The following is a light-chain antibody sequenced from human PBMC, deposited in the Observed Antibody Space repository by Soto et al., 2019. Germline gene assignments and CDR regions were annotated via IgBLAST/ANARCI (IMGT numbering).Light chain of an antibody. CDR3: SSYSSTTTLV. CDR2: DVN. Sequence: QSALTQPASVSGSPGQSITISCTGTSSDVGGYNYVSWYQQRPGKAPKLMIYDVNNRPSGVSNRFSASKSGNTASLTISGLQAEDEADYYCSSYSSTTTLVFGGGTKRTV. V-gene: IGLV2-14*01. J-gene: IGLJ3*02. CDR1: SSDVGGYNY.